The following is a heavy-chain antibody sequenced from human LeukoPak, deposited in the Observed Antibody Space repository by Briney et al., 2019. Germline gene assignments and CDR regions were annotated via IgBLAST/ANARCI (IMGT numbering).Heavy chain of an antibody. V-gene: IGHV3-66*01. J-gene: IGHJ1*01. CDR1: GFTVSSNY. D-gene: IGHD2-2*01. Sequence: GGSLRLSCAASGFTVSSNYMSWVRQAPGKGLEWVSVIYSGGSTYYADSVKGRFTISRDNSKNTLYLQMNSLRAEDTAVYYCARDRAPYCSSTSCYPLQHWGQGTLVTVSS. CDR3: ARDRAPYCSSTSCYPLQH. CDR2: IYSGGST.